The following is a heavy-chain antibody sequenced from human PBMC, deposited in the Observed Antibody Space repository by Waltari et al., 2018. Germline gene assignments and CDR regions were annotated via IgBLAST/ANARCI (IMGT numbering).Heavy chain of an antibody. CDR3: ARHGRGTRGYSHGYGMDV. J-gene: IGHJ6*02. CDR2: THYSGST. CDR1: GGSISNYY. V-gene: IGHV4-59*08. D-gene: IGHD5-18*01. Sequence: QVQLQESGPGLLNPSETLSLTCTVSGGSISNYYWSWIRQSPGKGLEWIGQTHYSGSTNSKPSLKTRVTTSVDMSKNQFFLKVTSVTAADTAVYYCARHGRGTRGYSHGYGMDVWGQGASVTVSS.